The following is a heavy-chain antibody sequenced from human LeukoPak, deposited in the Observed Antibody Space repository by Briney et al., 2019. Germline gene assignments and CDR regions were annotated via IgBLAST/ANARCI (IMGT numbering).Heavy chain of an antibody. CDR2: ISGSGGST. D-gene: IGHD3-9*01. CDR3: AKALVMVYYYYGMDV. Sequence: TGGSLRLSCAASGFTFSSYAMSWVRQAPRKGLEWVSAISGSGGSTYYADSVKGRFTISRDNSKNTLYLQMNSLRAEDTAVYYCAKALVMVYYYYGMDVWGQGTTVTVSS. J-gene: IGHJ6*02. V-gene: IGHV3-23*01. CDR1: GFTFSSYA.